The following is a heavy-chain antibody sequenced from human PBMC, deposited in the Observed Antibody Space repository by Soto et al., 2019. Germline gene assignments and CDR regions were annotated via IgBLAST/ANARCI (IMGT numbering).Heavy chain of an antibody. CDR2: VYYSGNT. V-gene: IGHV4-59*01. CDR1: GASISSYY. J-gene: IGHJ4*02. Sequence: SETLSLTCTVSGASISSYYWSWIRQPPGKGLEWIGYVYYSGNTNYNPSLKSRVTISVDTSKNQVPLNVSSVTAADSAVYYCRGARPSLQEFDYWGQGTLVTVSS. D-gene: IGHD4-4*01. CDR3: RGARPSLQEFDY.